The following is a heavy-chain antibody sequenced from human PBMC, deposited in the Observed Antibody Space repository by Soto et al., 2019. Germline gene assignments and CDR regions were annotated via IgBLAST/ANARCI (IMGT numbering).Heavy chain of an antibody. CDR2: SNPSGGST. CDR3: AREIRYGGMDV. CDR1: GYTFTSYY. D-gene: IGHD3-16*01. J-gene: IGHJ6*02. Sequence: ASVKVSCKASGYTFTSYYVHLVRQAPGRGLEWMGISNPSGGSTSYAQKFQGRVTMTRDTSTSTVYMELSSLRSEDTAVYYCAREIRYGGMDVWGQGTTVTVSS. V-gene: IGHV1-46*01.